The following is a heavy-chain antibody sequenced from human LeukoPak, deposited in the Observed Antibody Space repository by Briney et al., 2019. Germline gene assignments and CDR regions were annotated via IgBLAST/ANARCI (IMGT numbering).Heavy chain of an antibody. J-gene: IGHJ4*02. V-gene: IGHV3-74*01. D-gene: IGHD2-2*01. CDR3: ARGPPGSAAIDY. Sequence: GRSLRLSCAASGFTFSSYWMHWVRQAPGKGLVWVSRINSDGSSTSYADSVKGRFTISRDNAKNMLYLQMNSLRAEDTAVYYCARGPPGSAAIDYWGQGTLVTVSS. CDR2: INSDGSST. CDR1: GFTFSSYW.